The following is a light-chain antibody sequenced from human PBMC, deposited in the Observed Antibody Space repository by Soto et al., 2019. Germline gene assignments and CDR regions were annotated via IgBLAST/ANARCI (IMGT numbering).Light chain of an antibody. CDR2: GAS. Sequence: EIVLTPSPGTLSLSPVEICSVGFGASQSVSNNYLAWYQQKPGQAPRLLIYGASNRATGIPDRFSGSGSGTDFTLTINRLEPEDLAVYYCQLHGSSPTFGQGTKVDIK. J-gene: IGKJ1*01. V-gene: IGKV3-20*01. CDR1: QSVSNNY. CDR3: QLHGSSPT.